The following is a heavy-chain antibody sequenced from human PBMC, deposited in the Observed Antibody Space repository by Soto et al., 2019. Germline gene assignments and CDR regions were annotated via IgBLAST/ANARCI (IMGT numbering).Heavy chain of an antibody. CDR1: GFTFSSYW. CDR3: ARFYYDSSGYLPSPYYYYYGMDV. CDR2: IKQ. V-gene: IGHV3-7*04. J-gene: IGHJ6*02. D-gene: IGHD3-22*01. Sequence: PGGSLRLSCAASGFTFSSYWMSWVRQAPGKGLEWVANIKQYYVDSVKGRFTISRDNAKNSLYLQMNSLRAEDTAVYYCARFYYDSSGYLPSPYYYYYGMDVWGQGTTVTVSS.